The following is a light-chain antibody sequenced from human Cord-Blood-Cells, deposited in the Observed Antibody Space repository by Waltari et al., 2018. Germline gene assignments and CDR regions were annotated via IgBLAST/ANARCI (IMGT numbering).Light chain of an antibody. V-gene: IGLV2-23*01. Sequence: LTQPASVSGSPGQSLTISCTGTSSGVGRYKLVSWYQQHPGKAPKLMIYEGSKRPSGVSNRFSGSKSGNTASLTISGLQAEDEADYYCCSYAGSSTSVVFGGGTKLTVL. CDR1: SSGVGRYKL. CDR2: EGS. CDR3: CSYAGSSTSVV. J-gene: IGLJ2*01.